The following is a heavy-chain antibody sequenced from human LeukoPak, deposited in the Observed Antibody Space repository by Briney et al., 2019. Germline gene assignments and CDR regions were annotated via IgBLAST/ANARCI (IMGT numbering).Heavy chain of an antibody. CDR2: IGGDGFSA. CDR1: GFTFTGYA. CDR3: VRDVDYYASGSYLGYFDY. V-gene: IGHV3-64D*06. Sequence: PGGSLRLPCSASGFTFTGYAMHWVRQAPGKGLEYVSGIGGDGFSAFYADSMKDRVTISRDNSKSTVHLQMTSLRVEDTAVYFCVRDVDYYASGSYLGYFDYWGQGTLVSVSA. J-gene: IGHJ4*02. D-gene: IGHD3-10*01.